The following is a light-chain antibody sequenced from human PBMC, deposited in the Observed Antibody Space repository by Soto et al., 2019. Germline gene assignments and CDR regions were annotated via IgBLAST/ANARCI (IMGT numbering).Light chain of an antibody. Sequence: EIVLTQSPATLSLSPGERATLSCRASQSVTSYLAWYHQKPGQGPRLLIYDASTRSTGIPARFSGSGSGTDFTLTISSLEPEDVTVYDCQQRSDCLPIPFGGGNKLEIK. J-gene: IGKJ4*01. CDR2: DAS. CDR3: QQRSDCLPIP. V-gene: IGKV3-11*01. CDR1: QSVTSY.